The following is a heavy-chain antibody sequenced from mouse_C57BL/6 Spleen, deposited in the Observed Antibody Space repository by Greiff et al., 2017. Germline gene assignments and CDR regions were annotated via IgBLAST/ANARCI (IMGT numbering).Heavy chain of an antibody. CDR2: IHPNSGST. V-gene: IGHV1-64*01. D-gene: IGHD2-5*01. Sequence: QVQLQQSGAELVKPGASVKLSCKASGYTFTSYWMHWVKQRPGQGLEWIGMIHPNSGSTNYNEKFKSKATLTVDKSSSTAYMQLSSLTSEDSAVYYCARGGNYSNPWYFDVWGTGTTVTVSS. CDR3: ARGGNYSNPWYFDV. CDR1: GYTFTSYW. J-gene: IGHJ1*03.